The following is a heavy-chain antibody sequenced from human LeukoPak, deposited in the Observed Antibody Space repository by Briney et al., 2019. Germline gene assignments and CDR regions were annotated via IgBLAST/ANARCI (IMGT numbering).Heavy chain of an antibody. V-gene: IGHV4-30-2*01. J-gene: IGHJ3*02. CDR1: GDSVSSGGYS. Sequence: SETLSLTCAVSGDSVSSGGYSWSWIRQPPGKGLEWIGYIYHSGSTYYNPSLKSRVTISVDRSKNQFSLKLSSVAAADTAVYYCARVDSSGYYAFDIWGQGTMVTVSS. CDR3: ARVDSSGYYAFDI. D-gene: IGHD3-22*01. CDR2: IYHSGST.